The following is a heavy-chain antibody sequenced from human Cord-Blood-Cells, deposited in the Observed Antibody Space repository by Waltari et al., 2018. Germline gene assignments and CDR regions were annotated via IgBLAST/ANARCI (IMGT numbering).Heavy chain of an antibody. J-gene: IGHJ4*02. V-gene: IGHV4-34*01. Sequence: QVQLQQWGAGLLKPSETLSLTCAVSGGSFSGYYWSWIRQPPGKGLEWIGEINHSGSTNYNPSLKSRVTISVDTSKNQFSLKLSSVTAADTAVYYCARGAVFDYWGQGTLVTVSS. CDR3: ARGAVFDY. CDR1: GGSFSGYY. CDR2: INHSGST. D-gene: IGHD6-19*01.